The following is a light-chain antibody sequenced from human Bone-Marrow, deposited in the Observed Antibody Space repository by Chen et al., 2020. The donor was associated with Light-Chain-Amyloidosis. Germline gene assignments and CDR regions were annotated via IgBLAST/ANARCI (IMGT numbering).Light chain of an antibody. Sequence: QTALTQPASVSGSPGQSITISGTGTSSDVGGDNHVSWYQQHPDKAPKLMIYEVNNRPSWVPDRFSGSKSDNTASLTISGLQTEDEADYFCSSYTITNTLVFGSGTRVTVL. CDR1: SSDVGGDNH. V-gene: IGLV2-14*01. J-gene: IGLJ1*01. CDR3: SSYTITNTLV. CDR2: EVN.